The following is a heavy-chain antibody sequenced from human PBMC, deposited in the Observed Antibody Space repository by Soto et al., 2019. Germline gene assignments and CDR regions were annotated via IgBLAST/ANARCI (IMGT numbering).Heavy chain of an antibody. J-gene: IGHJ6*02. CDR1: GFTFSNAW. D-gene: IGHD3-22*01. Sequence: GGSLRLSCAASGFTFSNAWMSWVRQAPGKGPEWVGRIKSKTDGGTTDYAAPVKGRFTISRDDSKNTLYLQMNSLKTEDTAVYYCTTGSWDSSGYTDYYYYGMDVWGQGTTVTVSS. V-gene: IGHV3-15*01. CDR2: IKSKTDGGTT. CDR3: TTGSWDSSGYTDYYYYGMDV.